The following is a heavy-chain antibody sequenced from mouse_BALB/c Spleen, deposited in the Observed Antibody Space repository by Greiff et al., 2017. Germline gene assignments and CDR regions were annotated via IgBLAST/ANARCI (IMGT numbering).Heavy chain of an antibody. D-gene: IGHD1-2*01. Sequence: VQLKESGGGLVQPGGSMKLSCVASGFTFSNYWMNWVRQSPEKGLEWVAEIRLKSNNYATHYAESVKGRFTISRDDSKSSVYLQMNNLRAEDTGIYYCIPITTATFAYWGQGTLVTVSA. CDR1: GFTFSNYW. V-gene: IGHV6-6*02. J-gene: IGHJ3*01. CDR3: IPITTATFAY. CDR2: IRLKSNNYAT.